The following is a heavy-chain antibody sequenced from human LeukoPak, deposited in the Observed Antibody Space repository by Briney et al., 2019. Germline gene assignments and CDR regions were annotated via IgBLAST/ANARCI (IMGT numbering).Heavy chain of an antibody. CDR2: IYPGDSDT. CDR3: AKAEALASAFDY. CDR1: GYXFSSYW. Sequence: ESLKISCKCSGYXFSSYWIVWVRQMPGKGLEWMGIIYPGDSDTRYSPSFQGQVTISADKSISTAYLQWSSLKASDTAMYYCAKAEALASAFDYWGQGTLVTVSS. V-gene: IGHV5-51*01. D-gene: IGHD6-13*01. J-gene: IGHJ4*02.